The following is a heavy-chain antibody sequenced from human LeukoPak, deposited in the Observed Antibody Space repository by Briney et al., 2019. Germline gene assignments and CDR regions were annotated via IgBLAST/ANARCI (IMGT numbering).Heavy chain of an antibody. CDR1: GFTFSSYS. J-gene: IGHJ4*02. D-gene: IGHD2-2*01. CDR2: ISSSSSYI. V-gene: IGHV3-21*01. CDR3: ARDLGDQLLFSGPFDY. Sequence: GSLRLSCAASGFTFSSYSMNWVRQAPGKGLEWVSSISSSSSYIYYADSVKGRFTISRDNAKNSLYLQMNSLRAEDTAVYYCARDLGDQLLFSGPFDYWGQGTLVTVSS.